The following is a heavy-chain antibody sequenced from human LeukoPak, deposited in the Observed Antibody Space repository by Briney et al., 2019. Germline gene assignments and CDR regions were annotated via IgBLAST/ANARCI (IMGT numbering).Heavy chain of an antibody. D-gene: IGHD4-17*01. Sequence: SETLSLTCAVYGGSFRGYYWSWIRQPPGKGLEWIGEINHSGSTNYNPSLKSRVTVSVDTSKNQFSLKLSSVTAADTAVYYCARGGDYGCLDYWGQGTLVTVSS. CDR1: GGSFRGYY. CDR2: INHSGST. J-gene: IGHJ4*02. CDR3: ARGGDYGCLDY. V-gene: IGHV4-34*01.